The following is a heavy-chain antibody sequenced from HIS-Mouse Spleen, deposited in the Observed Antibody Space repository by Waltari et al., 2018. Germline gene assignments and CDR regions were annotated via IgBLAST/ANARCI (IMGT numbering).Heavy chain of an antibody. CDR2: INSDGSST. CDR1: GCTFSRYW. D-gene: IGHD6-6*01. V-gene: IGHV3-74*01. Sequence: EVQLVESGGGLVQPVGSLRLSCSASGCTFSRYWTHWVRQAPGKGLVWVSRINSDGSSTSYADSVKGRFTISRDNAKNTLYLQMNSLRAEDTAVYYCARDLGYSSSSEVWFDPWGQGTLVTVSS. CDR3: ARDLGYSSSSEVWFDP. J-gene: IGHJ5*02.